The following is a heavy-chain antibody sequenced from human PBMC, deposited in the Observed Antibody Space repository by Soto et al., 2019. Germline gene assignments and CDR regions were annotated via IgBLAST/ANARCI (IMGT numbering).Heavy chain of an antibody. J-gene: IGHJ4*02. D-gene: IGHD6-13*01. V-gene: IGHV4-4*02. CDR3: ARGGNIGPDGNVYLDN. CDR2: VYHSGST. Sequence: QVQLQESGPGLVKPSGTLSLTCAVSGDSISSRNWWTWVRQPPGKGLEWIGEVYHSGSTNYSPSLESRVTILVDMSRNQLSLNLTSVTAADTAIYYCARGGNIGPDGNVYLDNWGQGILVTVSS. CDR1: GDSISSRNW.